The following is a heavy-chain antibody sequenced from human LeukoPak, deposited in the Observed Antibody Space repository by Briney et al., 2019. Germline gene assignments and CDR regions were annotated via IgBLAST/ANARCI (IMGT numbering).Heavy chain of an antibody. CDR3: ARDGPIAAAGYYFDY. J-gene: IGHJ4*02. D-gene: IGHD6-13*01. CDR1: GFTFRNYA. V-gene: IGHV3-30*04. Sequence: GGSLRLSCGASGFTFRNYAMTWVRQAPGKGLEWVAVISYDGSNKYYADSVKGRFTISRDNSKNTLYLQMNSLRAEDTAEYYCARDGPIAAAGYYFDYWGQGTLVTVSS. CDR2: ISYDGSNK.